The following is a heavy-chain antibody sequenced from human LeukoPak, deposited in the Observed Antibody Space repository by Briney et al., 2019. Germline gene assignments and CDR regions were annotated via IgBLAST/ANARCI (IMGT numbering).Heavy chain of an antibody. Sequence: GGSLRLSCAASGFTFSSYGMHWVRQAPGKGLEWVAFIRYDGSNKYYADSVKGRFTISRDNSKNTLYLQMNSLRAEDTAVYYCAKDPGSSSWYYYYFDYWGRGTLVTVSS. V-gene: IGHV3-30*02. CDR2: IRYDGSNK. CDR1: GFTFSSYG. J-gene: IGHJ4*02. D-gene: IGHD6-13*01. CDR3: AKDPGSSSWYYYYFDY.